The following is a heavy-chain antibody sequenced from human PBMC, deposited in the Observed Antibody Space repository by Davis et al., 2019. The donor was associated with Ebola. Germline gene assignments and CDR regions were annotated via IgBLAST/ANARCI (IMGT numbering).Heavy chain of an antibody. J-gene: IGHJ4*02. CDR2: IRSKANSYAT. CDR1: GFTFSGSA. V-gene: IGHV3-73*01. CDR3: TSDIEMATNRGSGGYYFDY. D-gene: IGHD5-24*01. Sequence: GGSLRLSCPASGFTFSGSAMHWVRQASGKGLEWVGRIRSKANSYATAYAASVKGRFTISRDDSKNTAYLQMNSLKTEDTAVYYCTSDIEMATNRGSGGYYFDYWGQGTLVTVSS.